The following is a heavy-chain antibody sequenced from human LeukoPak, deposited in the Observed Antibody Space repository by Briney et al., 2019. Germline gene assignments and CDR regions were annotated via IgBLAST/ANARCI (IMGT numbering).Heavy chain of an antibody. CDR2: IHHSGST. CDR3: ASYGDYFFDY. J-gene: IGHJ4*02. CDR1: GGSISSSNW. D-gene: IGHD4-17*01. V-gene: IGHV4-4*02. Sequence: PSETLSLTCAVSGGSISSSNWWSWVRQPPGKGLEWIGEIHHSGSTNYNPSLKSRVTISVDTSKNQFSLKLSSVTAADTAVYYCASYGDYFFDYWGQGTLVTVSS.